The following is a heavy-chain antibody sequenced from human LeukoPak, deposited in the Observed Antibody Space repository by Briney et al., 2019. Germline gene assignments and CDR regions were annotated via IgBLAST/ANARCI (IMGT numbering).Heavy chain of an antibody. J-gene: IGHJ4*02. CDR1: GGSISSSSYY. CDR3: ARLMEDYDSSGYYL. D-gene: IGHD3-22*01. V-gene: IGHV4-39*01. Sequence: SETLSLTCTVSGGSISSSSYYWGWIRQPPGKGLEWIGSIYYSGSTYYTPSLKSRVTISVDTSKNQVSLKLSSVTAADTAVYYCARLMEDYDSSGYYLWGQGTLVTVSS. CDR2: IYYSGST.